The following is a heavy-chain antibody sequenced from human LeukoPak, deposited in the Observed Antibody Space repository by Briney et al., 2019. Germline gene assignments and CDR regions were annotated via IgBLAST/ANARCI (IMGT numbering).Heavy chain of an antibody. J-gene: IGHJ6*03. D-gene: IGHD1-1*01. CDR1: GGSISSYY. CDR3: ARAVQMERPPPLIGYYYMDV. CDR2: IYYSGST. Sequence: SETLSLTCTVSGGSISSYYWSWIRQPPGKGLEWIGYIYYSGSTNYNPSPKSRVTISVDTSKNQFSLKLSSVTAADTAVYYCARAVQMERPPPLIGYYYMDVWGKGTTVTVSS. V-gene: IGHV4-59*01.